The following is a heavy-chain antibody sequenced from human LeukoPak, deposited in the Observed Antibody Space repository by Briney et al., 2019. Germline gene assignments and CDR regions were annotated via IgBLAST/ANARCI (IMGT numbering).Heavy chain of an antibody. CDR2: ISYDGSNK. V-gene: IGHV3-30*18. D-gene: IGHD6-6*01. CDR3: AKDYSASQLVPLYYFNC. J-gene: IGHJ4*02. Sequence: GGSLRLSCAASGFTFSSYGMHWVRQAPGKGLEWVAVISYDGSNKYYADSVKGRFTISRDNSKNTLYLQMNSLRAEDTAVYYCAKDYSASQLVPLYYFNCWGQGSLVTVSS. CDR1: GFTFSSYG.